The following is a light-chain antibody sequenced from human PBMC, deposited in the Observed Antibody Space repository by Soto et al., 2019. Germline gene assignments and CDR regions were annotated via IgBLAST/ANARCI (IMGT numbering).Light chain of an antibody. CDR1: SSDVGRYNY. CDR2: EVS. Sequence: QSALTQPASVSGSPGQSITISCTGTSSDVGRYNYVSWYQQHPGKAPKLMIYEVSNRPSGVSNRFSASKSGNTASLTISGLQADDDADYYCTSYTSSTTWVFGGGTKLTVL. J-gene: IGLJ3*02. CDR3: TSYTSSTTWV. V-gene: IGLV2-14*01.